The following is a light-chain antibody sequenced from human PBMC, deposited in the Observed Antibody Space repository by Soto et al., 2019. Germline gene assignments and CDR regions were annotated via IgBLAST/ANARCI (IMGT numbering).Light chain of an antibody. CDR2: GAS. V-gene: IGKV3-15*01. J-gene: IGKJ2*01. CDR1: QSVGSN. Sequence: EIVMTQSPATLSVSPGERATLSCRASQSVGSNLAWYQQKPGQPPRLLIYGASTRATGIPARFSGSGSGTEFTLSIDSLQSEDFAVYYCQQYDYWPPYTFGQGTKLEIK. CDR3: QQYDYWPPYT.